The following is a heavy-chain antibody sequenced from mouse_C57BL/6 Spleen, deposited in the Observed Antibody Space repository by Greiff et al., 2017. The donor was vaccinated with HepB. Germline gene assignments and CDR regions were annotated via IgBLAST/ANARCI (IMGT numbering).Heavy chain of an antibody. CDR1: GYTFTGYW. J-gene: IGHJ2*01. V-gene: IGHV1-9*01. Sequence: QVQLQQSGAELMKPGASVKLSCKATGYTFTGYWIEWVKQRPGHGLEWIGEILPGSGSTNYNEKFKGKATFTADTSSNTAYMQLSSLTTEDSAIYYCARVGGNYGSSRGRVDYWGQGTTLTVSS. CDR3: ARVGGNYGSSRGRVDY. CDR2: ILPGSGST. D-gene: IGHD1-1*01.